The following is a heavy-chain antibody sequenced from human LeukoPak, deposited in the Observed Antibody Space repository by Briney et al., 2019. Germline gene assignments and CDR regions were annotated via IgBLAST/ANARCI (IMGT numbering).Heavy chain of an antibody. D-gene: IGHD1-1*01. V-gene: IGHV3-23*01. Sequence: GGALTLSCPASGFTFSRYAMSWVRQAPAKGREWVSAISGSGGSTYYPVSVKGRFTISRDNSKNTLYLQMNSLRAEDTDVYYCANDGMVQASGYYYGMDVWGQGTTVTVSS. CDR2: ISGSGGST. J-gene: IGHJ6*02. CDR1: GFTFSRYA. CDR3: ANDGMVQASGYYYGMDV.